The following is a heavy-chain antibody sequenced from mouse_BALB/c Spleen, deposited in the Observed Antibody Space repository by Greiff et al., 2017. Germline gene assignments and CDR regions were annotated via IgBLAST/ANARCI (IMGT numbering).Heavy chain of an antibody. V-gene: IGHV1S34*01. CDR1: GYSFTGYY. D-gene: IGHD1-2*01. CDR3: ARAHYYGPYYFDY. J-gene: IGHJ2*01. CDR2: ISCYNGAT. Sequence: LVKTGASVKISCKASGYSFTGYYMHWVKQSHGKSLEWIGYISCYNGATSYNQKFKGKATFTVDTSSSTAYMQFNSLTSEDSAVYYCARAHYYGPYYFDYWGQGTTLTVSS.